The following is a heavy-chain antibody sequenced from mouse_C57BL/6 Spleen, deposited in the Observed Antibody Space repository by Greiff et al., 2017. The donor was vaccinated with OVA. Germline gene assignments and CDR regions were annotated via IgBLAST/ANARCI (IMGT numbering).Heavy chain of an antibody. D-gene: IGHD2-3*01. Sequence: VQLKQSGPELVKPGASVKISCKASGYTFTDYYMNWVKQSHGKSLEWIGDINPNNGGTSYNQKFKGKATLTVDKSSSTAYMELRSLTSEDSAVYYCARGEGYSFAYWGQGTLVTVSA. CDR3: ARGEGYSFAY. V-gene: IGHV1-26*01. J-gene: IGHJ3*01. CDR2: INPNNGGT. CDR1: GYTFTDYY.